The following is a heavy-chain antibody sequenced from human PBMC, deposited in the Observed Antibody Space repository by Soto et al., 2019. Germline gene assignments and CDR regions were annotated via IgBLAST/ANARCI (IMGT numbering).Heavy chain of an antibody. CDR1: GYTFTGYY. V-gene: IGHV1-18*04. D-gene: IGHD6-19*01. J-gene: IGHJ4*02. CDR2: ISAYNGNT. Sequence: ASVKVSCKASGYTFTGYYMHWVRQAPGQGLEWMGWISAYNGNTNYAQKLQGRVTMTRDTSTSTAYMELRSLRSDDTAVYYCAREKSGWSDFDYWGQGTLVTVSS. CDR3: AREKSGWSDFDY.